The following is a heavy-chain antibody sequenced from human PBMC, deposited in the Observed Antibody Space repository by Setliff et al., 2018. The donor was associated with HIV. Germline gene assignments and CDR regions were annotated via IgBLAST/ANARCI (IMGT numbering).Heavy chain of an antibody. CDR3: ARDYLHVFDI. CDR1: GGSISSGDYY. Sequence: SETLSLTCTVSGGSISSGDYYWSWIRQPPGKGLEWIGYIYYSGSTYYNPSLRSRVTISLDTSKNQFSLKLSSVTAADTAVYFCARDYLHVFDIWGQGTMVTVSS. V-gene: IGHV4-30-4*08. CDR2: IYYSGST. D-gene: IGHD3-10*01. J-gene: IGHJ3*02.